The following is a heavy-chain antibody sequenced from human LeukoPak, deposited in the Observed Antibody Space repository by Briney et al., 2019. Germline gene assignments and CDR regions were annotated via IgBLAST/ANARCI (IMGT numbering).Heavy chain of an antibody. Sequence: ASVTVSCKASGYTFSRYGISWVRQAPGQGLEWMGWINPSSRNTYYTQKLQGRVTVTTDTSTSTAYMELSSLRSEDTAVYYCARGSPLYSGSYYFDYWGQGTLVTVSS. V-gene: IGHV1-18*01. J-gene: IGHJ4*02. CDR3: ARGSPLYSGSYYFDY. CDR1: GYTFSRYG. D-gene: IGHD1-26*01. CDR2: INPSSRNT.